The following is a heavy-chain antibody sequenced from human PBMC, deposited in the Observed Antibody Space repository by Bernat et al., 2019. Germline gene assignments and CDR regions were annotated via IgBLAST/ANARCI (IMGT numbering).Heavy chain of an antibody. D-gene: IGHD3-3*01. V-gene: IGHV4-34*01. Sequence: QVQLLQWGAGLLKPSETLSLTCAVYGGSFSGYYWSWIRQPPGKGLEWIGEINHSGSTNYNPSLKSRVTISVDTSKNQFSLKLSSVTAADTAVYYCARGVPIFGVVIYYFDYWGQGTLVTVSS. CDR1: GGSFSGYY. J-gene: IGHJ4*02. CDR2: INHSGST. CDR3: ARGVPIFGVVIYYFDY.